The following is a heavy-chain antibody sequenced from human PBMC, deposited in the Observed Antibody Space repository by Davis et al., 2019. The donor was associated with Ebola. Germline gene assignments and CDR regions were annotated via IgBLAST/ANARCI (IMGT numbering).Heavy chain of an antibody. V-gene: IGHV3-73*01. J-gene: IGHJ4*02. Sequence: PGGSLRLSCAASGFTFSGSAMHWVRQASGKGLEWVGRIRSKANSYATAYAASVKGRFTISRDDSKNTAYLQMNCLKTEDTAVYYCTMTTVMVDYWGQGTLVTVSS. CDR1: GFTFSGSA. CDR3: TMTTVMVDY. D-gene: IGHD4-17*01. CDR2: IRSKANSYAT.